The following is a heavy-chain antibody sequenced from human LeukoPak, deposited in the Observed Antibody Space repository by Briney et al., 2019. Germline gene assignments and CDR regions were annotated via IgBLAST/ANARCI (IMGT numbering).Heavy chain of an antibody. V-gene: IGHV1-46*01. D-gene: IGHD4-17*01. CDR2: ISPSGGST. Sequence: GASVKVSCKAFGYTFIGYWMHWVRQAPGQGPEWMGVISPSGGSTIYAQKFKGRVTMTRDMSTSTVYMELSSLRSEDTAVYYCARDPFYGDYSYYFDYWGQGTLVTVSS. CDR1: GYTFIGYW. CDR3: ARDPFYGDYSYYFDY. J-gene: IGHJ4*02.